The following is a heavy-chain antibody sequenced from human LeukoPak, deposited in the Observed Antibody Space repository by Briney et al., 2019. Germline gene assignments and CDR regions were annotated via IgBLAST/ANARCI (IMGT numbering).Heavy chain of an antibody. Sequence: GGSLRLSCAASGFTFSDYAMGWVRQAPGKGLEWVSSITGTGSKTYYADSVKGRFTISRDNSKNTLFLQMSSLRADDTAVYHCVKTSAISILGPLRRVDVWGKGTTVTVSS. J-gene: IGHJ6*04. V-gene: IGHV3-23*01. CDR1: GFTFSDYA. CDR3: VKTSAISILGPLRRVDV. D-gene: IGHD3-3*01. CDR2: ITGTGSKT.